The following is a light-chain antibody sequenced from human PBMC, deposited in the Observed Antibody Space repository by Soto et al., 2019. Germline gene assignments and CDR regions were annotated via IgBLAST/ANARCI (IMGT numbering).Light chain of an antibody. CDR1: QSISTS. V-gene: IGKV1-5*03. J-gene: IGKJ2*01. CDR2: KAS. CDR3: QQYNSYSYT. Sequence: DIQMTQSPSTLSASVGDRVTITCRASQSISTSLAWYQQKPGKAPKLLIYKASNLDSGVPSRFSGSGSGTEFTLTISSLQPDDSATYYCQQYNSYSYTFGQGTKLEIK.